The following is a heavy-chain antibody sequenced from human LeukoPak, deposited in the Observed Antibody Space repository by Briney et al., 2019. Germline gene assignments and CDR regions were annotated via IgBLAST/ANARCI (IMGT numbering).Heavy chain of an antibody. D-gene: IGHD2-2*01. CDR2: INPNSGGT. J-gene: IGHJ5*02. Sequence: ASVKVSCXASGYTFTGYYMHWVRQARGQGLEWMGWINPNSGGTNYAQKFQGRVTMTRDTSISTAYMELSRLRSDDTAVYYCARDLGYCSSTSCYPWFDPWGQGTLVTVSS. CDR1: GYTFTGYY. CDR3: ARDLGYCSSTSCYPWFDP. V-gene: IGHV1-2*02.